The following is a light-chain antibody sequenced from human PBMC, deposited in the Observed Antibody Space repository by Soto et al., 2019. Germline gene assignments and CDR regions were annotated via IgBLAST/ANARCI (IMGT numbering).Light chain of an antibody. J-gene: IGLJ2*01. V-gene: IGLV2-14*03. CDR1: SSDIGGYNY. Sequence: QSVLTQPASVSGSPGQSITISCTGTSSDIGGYNYVSWYQHYPGKAPQLIIFDVINRPSGVSNRFSGSKSGNTASLAITGLQADDEADYYCQSYDSSLTVVFGGGTKVTVL. CDR2: DVI. CDR3: QSYDSSLTVV.